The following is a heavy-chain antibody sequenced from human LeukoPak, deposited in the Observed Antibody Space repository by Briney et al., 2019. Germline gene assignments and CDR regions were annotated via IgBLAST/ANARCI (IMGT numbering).Heavy chain of an antibody. CDR3: ASKPGDYYDSSGYYYN. J-gene: IGHJ4*02. D-gene: IGHD3-22*01. CDR2: INHSGST. Sequence: SQTLSLTCAVYGGSFSGYYWSWLSQPPGKGLEWIGEINHSGSTNYNPSLKSRVTISVDTSKHQFSLKLSSVTAADTAVYYCASKPGDYYDSSGYYYNWGQGTLVTVSS. V-gene: IGHV4-34*01. CDR1: GGSFSGYY.